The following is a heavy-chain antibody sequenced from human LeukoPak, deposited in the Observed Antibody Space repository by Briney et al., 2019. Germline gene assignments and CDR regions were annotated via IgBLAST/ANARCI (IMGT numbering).Heavy chain of an antibody. CDR1: GFTFSSYA. D-gene: IGHD3-10*01. CDR3: TSGTYYSPFDY. J-gene: IGHJ4*02. CDR2: ISGSGGST. V-gene: IGHV3-23*01. Sequence: GGSLRLSCAASGFTFSSYAMSWVRQAPGKGLEWVSSISGSGGSTYYADSVKGRFTISRDNSKNTLYVQMNSLRAEDTAVYYCTSGTYYSPFDYWGQGTLVTVSS.